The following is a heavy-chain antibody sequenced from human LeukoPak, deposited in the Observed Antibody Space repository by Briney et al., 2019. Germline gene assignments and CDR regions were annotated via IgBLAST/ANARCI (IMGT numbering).Heavy chain of an antibody. D-gene: IGHD6-13*01. V-gene: IGHV4-59*01. J-gene: IGHJ5*02. CDR2: IYYSGST. CDR1: GGSISSYY. Sequence: SETLSLTCTVSGGSISSYYWSWIRQPPGKGLEWIGYIYYSGSTNYNPSLKSRVTISVDTSKNQFSLKLSSVTAADTAVYYCARVVGLAMGSSSWYGIFWFDPWGQGTLVTVSS. CDR3: ARVVGLAMGSSSWYGIFWFDP.